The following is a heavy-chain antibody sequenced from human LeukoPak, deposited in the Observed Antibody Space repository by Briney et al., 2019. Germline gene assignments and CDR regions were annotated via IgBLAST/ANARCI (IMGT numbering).Heavy chain of an antibody. Sequence: GGSLRLSCAASGFTLSNYDLSWVRQAPGKGLGWVSSISRSSSNIYYADSVESCFIISKDNAKNSLYLQKSSRRADDTVVYCCGTRGVRYGYNVYWGQGTLVTVSS. V-gene: IGHV3-21*01. CDR1: GFTLSNYD. J-gene: IGHJ4*02. CDR3: GTRGVRYGYNVY. CDR2: ISRSSSNI. D-gene: IGHD5-18*01.